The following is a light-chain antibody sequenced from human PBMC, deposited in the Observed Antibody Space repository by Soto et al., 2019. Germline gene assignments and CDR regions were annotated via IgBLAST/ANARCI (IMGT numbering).Light chain of an antibody. J-gene: IGKJ4*01. V-gene: IGKV3-11*01. Sequence: EIVLTQSPATLSLSPGERATLSCRASQSVSSYLAWYQQKHGLAPRLLIYDASNRATGIPARFSGSGSGTDFTLTISSLEPEDFAVYYCQQYGSSPTFGGGTKVEIK. CDR3: QQYGSSPT. CDR1: QSVSSY. CDR2: DAS.